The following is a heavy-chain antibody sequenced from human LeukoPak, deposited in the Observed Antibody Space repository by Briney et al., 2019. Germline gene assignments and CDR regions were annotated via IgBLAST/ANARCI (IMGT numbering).Heavy chain of an antibody. V-gene: IGHV4-34*01. J-gene: IGHJ3*02. CDR1: GGSFSGYY. CDR3: ARGHSSGWYGLFDI. D-gene: IGHD6-19*01. Sequence: SETLSLTCAVYGGSFSGYYWCWIRKPPGKGLEWIGEINHSGSTNYNPSLKSRVTISVDTSKNQFSLELSSVTAADTAVYYCARGHSSGWYGLFDIWGQGTMVTVSS. CDR2: INHSGST.